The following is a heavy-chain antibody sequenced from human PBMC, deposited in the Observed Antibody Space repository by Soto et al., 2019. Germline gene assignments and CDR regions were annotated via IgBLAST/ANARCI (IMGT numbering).Heavy chain of an antibody. CDR2: IYYSGNT. V-gene: IGHV4-31*03. D-gene: IGHD1-20*01. Sequence: QVQLQESGPGLVKPSQTLSLTCTVSGGSINSGGYYWSWIRQHPGKGLEWIGYIYYSGNTYYNPSLKSRVTIPVDTSKNQFSLKLSSVTAADTAVYYCARENNGAGAFDIWGQGTMVTVSS. CDR3: ARENNGAGAFDI. CDR1: GGSINSGGYY. J-gene: IGHJ3*02.